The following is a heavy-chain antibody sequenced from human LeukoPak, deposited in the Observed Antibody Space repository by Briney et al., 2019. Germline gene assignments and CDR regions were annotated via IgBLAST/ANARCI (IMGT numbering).Heavy chain of an antibody. J-gene: IGHJ3*02. CDR3: ARGGLYWHI. Sequence: GGSLRLSCAASGIALSTYWMSWVRQAPGKGLEWVANIKQDGSEKNYVDSVKGRFTISRDNARNSLYLQMDSLRAEDTALYYCARGGLYWHIWGQGTMVTVSS. V-gene: IGHV3-7*04. CDR1: GIALSTYW. CDR2: IKQDGSEK. D-gene: IGHD2-15*01.